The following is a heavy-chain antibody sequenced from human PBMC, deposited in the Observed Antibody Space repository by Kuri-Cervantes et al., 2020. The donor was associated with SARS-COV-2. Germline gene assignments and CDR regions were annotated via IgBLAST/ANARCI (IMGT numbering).Heavy chain of an antibody. CDR2: IDPSDSYT. J-gene: IGHJ4*02. V-gene: IGHV5-10-1*01. CDR3: ASTVAFWRGYYDY. D-gene: IGHD3-3*01. CDR1: GYSFTSYW. Sequence: KVSCKGSGYSFTSYWISWVRQMPGKGLEWMGRIDPSDSYTNYSPSFQGHVTISADKSISTAYLQWSSLKASDTAMYYCASTVAFWRGYYDYWGQGTTVTVSS.